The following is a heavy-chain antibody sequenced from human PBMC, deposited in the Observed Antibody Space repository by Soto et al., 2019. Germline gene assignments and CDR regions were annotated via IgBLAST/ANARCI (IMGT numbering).Heavy chain of an antibody. CDR2: IYYSGST. Sequence: SETLSLTCTVSGGSISSYYWSWIRQPPGKGLEWIGYIYYSGSTNYNPSLKSRVTISVDTSKNQFSLKLSSVTAADTAMYYCARAHYYEAMGFDYWGQGTLVTVSS. J-gene: IGHJ4*02. CDR1: GGSISSYY. V-gene: IGHV4-59*01. CDR3: ARAHYYEAMGFDY. D-gene: IGHD3-22*01.